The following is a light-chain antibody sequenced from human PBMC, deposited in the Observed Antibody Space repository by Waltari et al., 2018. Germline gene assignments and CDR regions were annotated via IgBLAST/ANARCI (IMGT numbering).Light chain of an antibody. CDR1: SCLPYRTSS. Sequence: QTVVTQEPSWSVSPGGTLTLTCGFNSCLPYRTSSPTWYQQTPAQPPRTLMYNGKTRSSGVPDRFSGSILGNTAALTITGAQADDESDYYCALYMGSGVWVFGGGTKLTIL. V-gene: IGLV8-61*01. CDR3: ALYMGSGVWV. J-gene: IGLJ3*02. CDR2: NGK.